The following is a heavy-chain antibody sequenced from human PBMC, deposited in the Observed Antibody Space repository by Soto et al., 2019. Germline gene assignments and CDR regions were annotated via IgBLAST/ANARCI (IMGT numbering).Heavy chain of an antibody. D-gene: IGHD3-10*01. V-gene: IGHV1-8*01. CDR1: GHTFSTYD. J-gene: IGHJ4*02. Sequence: GASVKVSCKASGHTFSTYDINWVRQATGQGLEWMGWMNPNNGNTGYAQKFQGRVTMTRNTSISTAYLELSGLKYEDTAVYYCARGKVRSGAIYFDYWGEGTLFTVSS. CDR3: ARGKVRSGAIYFDY. CDR2: MNPNNGNT.